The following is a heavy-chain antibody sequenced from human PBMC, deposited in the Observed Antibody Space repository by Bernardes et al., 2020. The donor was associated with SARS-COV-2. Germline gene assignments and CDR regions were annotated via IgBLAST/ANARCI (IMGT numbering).Heavy chain of an antibody. V-gene: IGHV4-39*01. D-gene: IGHD3-22*01. CDR2: IYSGGIT. J-gene: IGHJ2*01. CDR3: ASTPVTMILVVITYYYFDL. Sequence: SKPLSLTCTVSGDSVSSSSYFWGWILQPPGKGLEWIGSIYSGGITYYNPSLKSRATISVDTSKNQFSLQLTSVTAADTAMYYCASTPVTMILVVITYYYFDLWGRGTLVTVSS. CDR1: GDSVSSSSYF.